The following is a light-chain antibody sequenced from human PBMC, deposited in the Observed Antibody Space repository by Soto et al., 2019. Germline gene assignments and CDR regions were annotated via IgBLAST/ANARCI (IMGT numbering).Light chain of an antibody. J-gene: IGKJ1*01. CDR1: QSISSY. CDR3: QQSYSTSWT. Sequence: DIQMTQSPSSLSASVGDRVTITCRASQSISSYLNWYQQKPGKAPKLLIYAASSLQGGVPSRFSGSGSGTDFTLTISSLQPEDFATYYCQQSYSTSWTFGQGTKVAIK. V-gene: IGKV1-39*01. CDR2: AAS.